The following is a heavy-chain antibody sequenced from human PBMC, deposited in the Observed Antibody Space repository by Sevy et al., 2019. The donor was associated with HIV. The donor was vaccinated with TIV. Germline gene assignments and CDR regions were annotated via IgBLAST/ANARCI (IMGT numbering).Heavy chain of an antibody. Sequence: ASVKVSCKASGYIFTDYYIHWVRQAPGQGLEWMAWINSDSGVTHYAQRFQGEVTVTRDTSLSTAYLELSRLRSNDTAIYFCARLTTKPTSDLYGMDVWGQGRRSPSP. CDR2: INSDSGVT. CDR3: ARLTTKPTSDLYGMDV. V-gene: IGHV1-2*02. CDR1: GYIFTDYY. D-gene: IGHD4-17*01. J-gene: IGHJ6*02.